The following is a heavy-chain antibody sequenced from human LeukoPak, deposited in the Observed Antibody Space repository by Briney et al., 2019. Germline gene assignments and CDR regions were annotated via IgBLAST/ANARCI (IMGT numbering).Heavy chain of an antibody. Sequence: PGGSLRLSCAASGFTLSSYAMSWVRQAPGKGLEWVSAISGSGGSTYYADSVKGRFTISRDNSKNTLYLQMNSLRAEDTAVYYCAKVGEDPPYYDSSGPDYWGQGTLVTVSS. J-gene: IGHJ4*02. CDR3: AKVGEDPPYYDSSGPDY. V-gene: IGHV3-23*01. CDR1: GFTLSSYA. D-gene: IGHD3-22*01. CDR2: ISGSGGST.